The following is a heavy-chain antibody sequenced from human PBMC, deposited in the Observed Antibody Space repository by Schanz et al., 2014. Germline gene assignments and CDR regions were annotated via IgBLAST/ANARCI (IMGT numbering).Heavy chain of an antibody. V-gene: IGHV3-30*04. Sequence: QVQLVESGGGVVQPGRSLRLSCAASGFTFGSYPIHWVRQAPGKGLEWVAVISHDGNNKYYGDSVKGRFTISRDNSKNTVYLLMNSLRVEDTAIYYCARDRSSGIDFDYWGQGTLVTVSS. CDR2: ISHDGNNK. CDR3: ARDRSSGIDFDY. CDR1: GFTFGSYP. J-gene: IGHJ4*02. D-gene: IGHD3-22*01.